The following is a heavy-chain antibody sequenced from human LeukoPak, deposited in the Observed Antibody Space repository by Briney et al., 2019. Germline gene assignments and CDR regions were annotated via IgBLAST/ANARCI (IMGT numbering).Heavy chain of an antibody. J-gene: IGHJ4*02. CDR3: AKWGDYDVLTGYYVSDY. CDR2: ITGSGGNT. D-gene: IGHD3-9*01. V-gene: IGHV3-23*01. CDR1: GFTFSNYA. Sequence: QPGASLRLSCAASGFTFSNYAMSWVRQAPGKGLEWVLAITGSGGNTYYADSVKGRFTISRDNSKNTVFLQMSSLRAEDTAVYYCAKWGDYDVLTGYYVSDYWGQGTLVTVSS.